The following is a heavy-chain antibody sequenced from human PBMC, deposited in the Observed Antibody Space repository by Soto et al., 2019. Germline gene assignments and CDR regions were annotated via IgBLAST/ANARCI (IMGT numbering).Heavy chain of an antibody. D-gene: IGHD3-22*01. CDR3: ARDYYKYYDSSGYYRSPAY. Sequence: PGGSLRLSCAASGFTFSDYYMTWIRQAPGKGLEWVSYISFSGSTIYYADSVKGRFTVSRDNARDSLYLQMNSLRAEDTAVYYCARDYYKYYDSSGYYRSPAYWGQGTLVTVSS. V-gene: IGHV3-11*04. J-gene: IGHJ4*02. CDR1: GFTFSDYY. CDR2: ISFSGSTI.